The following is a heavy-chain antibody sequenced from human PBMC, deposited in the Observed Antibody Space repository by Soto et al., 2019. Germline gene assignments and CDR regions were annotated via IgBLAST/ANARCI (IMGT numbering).Heavy chain of an antibody. J-gene: IGHJ3*02. CDR2: TYYRSKWYN. CDR1: GDSVSSNSAA. V-gene: IGHV6-1*01. Sequence: SQTLSLTCAISGDSVSSNSAAWNWIRQSPSRGLEWLGRTYYRSKWYNDYAVSVKSRITINPDTSKNQFSLQLNSVTSEDTAVYYCARVQTYYDFWSGPKEAFDIWGQGTMVTVSS. D-gene: IGHD3-3*01. CDR3: ARVQTYYDFWSGPKEAFDI.